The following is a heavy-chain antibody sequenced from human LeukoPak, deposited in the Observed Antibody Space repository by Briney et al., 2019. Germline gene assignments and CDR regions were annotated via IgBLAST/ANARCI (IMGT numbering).Heavy chain of an antibody. J-gene: IGHJ4*02. D-gene: IGHD6-19*01. V-gene: IGHV4-34*01. CDR3: ARGPWGSGWYLQDYFDY. CDR2: INHSGST. Sequence: SETLSLTCAVYGGSFSGYYWSWIRQPPGKGLEWLGEINHSGSTNYNPSLKSRVTISVDTSKNQFSLKLSSVTAADTAVYYCARGPWGSGWYLQDYFDYWGQGTLVTVSS. CDR1: GGSFSGYY.